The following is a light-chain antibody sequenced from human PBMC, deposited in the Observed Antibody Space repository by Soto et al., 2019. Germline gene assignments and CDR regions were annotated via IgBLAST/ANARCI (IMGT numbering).Light chain of an antibody. Sequence: EIVLTQSPGTLSLSPGERATLSCRASQSVSSSYLAWYQQKPGQAPRLLIYGASSRATGLPDRFSGSGSGTDFTLTISRLEPEDFAVYYCQHYGSSPQTFGQGTKVEIK. CDR1: QSVSSSY. V-gene: IGKV3-20*01. CDR2: GAS. J-gene: IGKJ1*01. CDR3: QHYGSSPQT.